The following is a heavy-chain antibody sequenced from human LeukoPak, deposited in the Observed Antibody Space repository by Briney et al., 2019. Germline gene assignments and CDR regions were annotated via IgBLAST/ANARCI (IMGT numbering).Heavy chain of an antibody. V-gene: IGHV4-39*01. Sequence: SETLSLTCTVSGGSISSSSYYWGWIRQPPGKGLEWIGSIYYSGSTYYNPSLKSRVTISVDTSKNQFSLKLSSVTAADTAVYYCARHRFWATVVTPSVWFDPWGQGTLVTVSS. CDR2: IYYSGST. CDR1: GGSISSSSYY. J-gene: IGHJ5*02. CDR3: ARHRFWATVVTPSVWFDP. D-gene: IGHD4-23*01.